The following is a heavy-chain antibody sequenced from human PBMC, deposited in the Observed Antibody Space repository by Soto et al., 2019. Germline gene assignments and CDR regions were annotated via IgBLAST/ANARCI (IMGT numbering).Heavy chain of an antibody. Sequence: QLQLQELGPGLVKPSETLSLTCTVSGGSISSSSYYWGWIRQPPGKGLEWIGSIYYSGSTYYNPSLKSRVTISVDTSKNQFSLKLSSVTAADTAVYYCARHGLQYGGGYYFDYWGQGTLVTVSS. CDR1: GGSISSSSYY. V-gene: IGHV4-39*01. J-gene: IGHJ4*02. D-gene: IGHD4-4*01. CDR3: ARHGLQYGGGYYFDY. CDR2: IYYSGST.